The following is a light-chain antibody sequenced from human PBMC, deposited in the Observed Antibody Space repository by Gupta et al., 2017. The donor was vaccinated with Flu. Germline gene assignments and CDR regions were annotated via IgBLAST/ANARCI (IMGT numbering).Light chain of an antibody. Sequence: GKSITISCTGTSSDVGRYNYVSWYQHHPGKGLKLVIVEGSNRPSGVSNRFSGSKSANTASLTIAGRQPEDEDDYYCCSFRSTRAFGGGTKLTVL. J-gene: IGLJ2*01. V-gene: IGLV2-14*01. CDR1: SSDVGRYNY. CDR2: EGS. CDR3: CSFRSTRA.